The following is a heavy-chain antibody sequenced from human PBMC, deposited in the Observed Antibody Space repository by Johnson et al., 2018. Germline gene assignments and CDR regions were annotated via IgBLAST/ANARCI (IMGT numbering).Heavy chain of an antibody. CDR1: GLTFSGSA. Sequence: VQLQESGGGLVQPGGSLKLSCAASGLTFSGSAMHWVRQASGKGLEWVGRIRSKANSYATAYAASVKGRFTISRDDSKNTAYLQMNSLKIEDTAVYYCTRQQKVRGVIYYMDVWGKGTTVTVSS. D-gene: IGHD3-10*01. CDR3: TRQQKVRGVIYYMDV. J-gene: IGHJ6*03. CDR2: IRSKANSYAT. V-gene: IGHV3-73*01.